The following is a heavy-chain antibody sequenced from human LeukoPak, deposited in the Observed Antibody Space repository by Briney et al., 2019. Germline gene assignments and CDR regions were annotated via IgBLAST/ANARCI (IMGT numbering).Heavy chain of an antibody. J-gene: IGHJ6*02. CDR1: GYSFTSYW. CDR3: AREPDHCSSTSCYNQNYYYYGMDV. V-gene: IGHV5-51*01. CDR2: IYPGDSDT. Sequence: GESLKISCKGSGYSFTSYWIGWMRQMPGKGLEWMGIIYPGDSDTRYSPSFQGQVTISADKSISTAYLQWSSLKASDAAMYYCAREPDHCSSTSCYNQNYYYYGMDVWGQGTTVTVSS. D-gene: IGHD2-2*02.